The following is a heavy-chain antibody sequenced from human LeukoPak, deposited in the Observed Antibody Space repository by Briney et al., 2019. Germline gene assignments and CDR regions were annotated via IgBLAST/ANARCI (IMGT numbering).Heavy chain of an antibody. V-gene: IGHV3-7*04. CDR1: GFTFSNHW. J-gene: IGHJ4*02. D-gene: IGHD3-9*01. CDR2: VKQDGSEK. CDR3: ARGGLRYFSR. Sequence: PGGSLRLSCAASGFTFSNHWMSWVRQAPGKGLEWLANVKQDGSEKYYVDSVKGRFTISRDNAKNSLYLQMNSLSAEDTALYYCARGGLRYFSRWGQGTLVTVSS.